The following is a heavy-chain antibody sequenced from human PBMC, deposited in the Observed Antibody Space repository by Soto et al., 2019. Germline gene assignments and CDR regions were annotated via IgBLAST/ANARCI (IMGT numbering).Heavy chain of an antibody. CDR1: GGSISSSSYY. Sequence: PSETLSLTCTVSGGSISSSSYYWGWIRQPPGKGLEWIGSIYYSGSTYYNPSLKSRVTISVDTSKNQFSLKLSSVTAADTAVYYCARLNGIAFDYWGQGTLVTVS. D-gene: IGHD2-8*01. J-gene: IGHJ4*02. V-gene: IGHV4-39*01. CDR3: ARLNGIAFDY. CDR2: IYYSGST.